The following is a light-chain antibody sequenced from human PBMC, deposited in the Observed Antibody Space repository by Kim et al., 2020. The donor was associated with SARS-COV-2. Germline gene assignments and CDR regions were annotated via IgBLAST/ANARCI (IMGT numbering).Light chain of an antibody. CDR3: NSRDSNDNVV. CDR1: SLRSYY. Sequence: SSELTQDSAVSVALGQTVRITCQGDSLRSYYATWYQQKPGQVPILVIYGKNNRPSGIPDRFSGSSSGNTASLTITGTQAGDEADYYCNSRDSNDNVVFGGGTQLTVL. J-gene: IGLJ2*01. V-gene: IGLV3-19*01. CDR2: GKN.